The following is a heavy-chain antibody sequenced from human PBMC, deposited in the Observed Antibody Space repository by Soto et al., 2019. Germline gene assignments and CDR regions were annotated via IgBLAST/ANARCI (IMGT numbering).Heavy chain of an antibody. CDR1: GGTFSTYA. Sequence: QVQLVQSGAEVKTPGSSVKVSCKTSGGTFSTYAISWVRQAPGQGLEWLGGIIPTFRTTSYAQKFRGRVTISADESTGTAYMELSSLRSEDTAMYYCAREWARTNSWPRTPNYGMDVWGQGTTVTVSS. V-gene: IGHV1-69*01. J-gene: IGHJ6*02. CDR2: IIPTFRTT. D-gene: IGHD2-15*01. CDR3: AREWARTNSWPRTPNYGMDV.